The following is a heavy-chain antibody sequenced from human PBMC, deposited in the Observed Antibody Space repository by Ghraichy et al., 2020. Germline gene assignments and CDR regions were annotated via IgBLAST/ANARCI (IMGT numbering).Heavy chain of an antibody. CDR3: ARRIAVAAGWFDP. CDR2: IYYSGST. Sequence: TLSLTCTVSGGSISSSSYYWGWIRQPPGKGLEWIGSIYYSGSTYYNPSLKSRVTISVDTSKNQFSLKLSSVTAADTAVYYCARRIAVAAGWFDPWGQGTLVTVSS. D-gene: IGHD6-19*01. J-gene: IGHJ5*02. V-gene: IGHV4-39*01. CDR1: GGSISSSSYY.